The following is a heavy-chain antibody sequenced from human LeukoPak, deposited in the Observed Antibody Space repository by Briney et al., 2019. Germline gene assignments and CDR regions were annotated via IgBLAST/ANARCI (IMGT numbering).Heavy chain of an antibody. CDR1: GFSFSSYS. Sequence: GGSLRLSCAASGFSFSSYSMNWVRQAPGKGLEWVSSISTSSSYIYYADSVKGRFTISRDNSKNTLYLQMNSLRAEDTAVYYCARGGSYLSAFDIWGQGTMVTVSS. CDR3: ARGGSYLSAFDI. CDR2: ISTSSSYI. D-gene: IGHD1-26*01. J-gene: IGHJ3*02. V-gene: IGHV3-21*04.